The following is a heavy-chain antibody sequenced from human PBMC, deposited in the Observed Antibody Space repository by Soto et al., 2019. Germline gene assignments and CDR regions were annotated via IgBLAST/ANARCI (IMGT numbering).Heavy chain of an antibody. J-gene: IGHJ4*02. V-gene: IGHV5-51*01. CDR2: IYPGDSDT. D-gene: IGHD6-6*01. CDR3: ARRLSAFSSSEYYFDY. Sequence: PGESLKISCKGSGYSFTSYWIGWVRQMPGKGLEWMGIIYPGDSDTRYSPSFQGQVTISADKSISTAYLQWSSLKASDTAMYYCARRLSAFSSSEYYFDYWGQGTLVTVSS. CDR1: GYSFTSYW.